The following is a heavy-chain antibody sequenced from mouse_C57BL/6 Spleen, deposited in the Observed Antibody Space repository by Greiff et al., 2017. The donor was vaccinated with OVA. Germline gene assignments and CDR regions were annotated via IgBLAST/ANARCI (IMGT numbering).Heavy chain of an antibody. V-gene: IGHV1-26*01. J-gene: IGHJ2*01. D-gene: IGHD1-1*01. Sequence: EVQLQQSGPELVKPGASVKISCKASGYTFTDYYMNWVKQSHGKSLEWIGDINPNNGGTSYNQKFKGKATLTVDKSSSTAYMELRSLTSADSAVYYCARGDYYGSSYVYWGQGTTLTVSS. CDR2: INPNNGGT. CDR3: ARGDYYGSSYVY. CDR1: GYTFTDYY.